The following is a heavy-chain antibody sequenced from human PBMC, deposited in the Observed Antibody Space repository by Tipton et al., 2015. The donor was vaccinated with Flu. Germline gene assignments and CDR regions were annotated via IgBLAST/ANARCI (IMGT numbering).Heavy chain of an antibody. CDR1: GESISNDDYY. J-gene: IGHJ4*02. CDR3: MARAGKERNY. D-gene: IGHD5-24*01. CDR2: VHSTGTT. Sequence: TLSLTCSVSGESISNDDYYWSWIRQFPDKGPEWMGYVHSTGTTHYNPSVEGRLTMSRDSSKNQFFLLLHSMTAADAAVYYCMARAGKERNYWGRGAQVTVSS. V-gene: IGHV4-31*07.